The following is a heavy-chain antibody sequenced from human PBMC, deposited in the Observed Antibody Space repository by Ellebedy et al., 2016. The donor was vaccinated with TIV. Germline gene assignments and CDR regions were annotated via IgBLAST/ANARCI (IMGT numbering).Heavy chain of an antibody. J-gene: IGHJ4*02. D-gene: IGHD5-12*01. CDR2: ITGGVAST. V-gene: IGHV3-23*01. CDR1: GFGFSNDA. CDR3: ARGGLNYFDY. Sequence: GESLKISXAASGFGFSNDAMSWVRQAPGKGLEWVSAITGGVASTYYADSVKGRFTISRDNSRTTLYLQMNSLRAEDTAVYYCARGGLNYFDYWGQGTLVTVSS.